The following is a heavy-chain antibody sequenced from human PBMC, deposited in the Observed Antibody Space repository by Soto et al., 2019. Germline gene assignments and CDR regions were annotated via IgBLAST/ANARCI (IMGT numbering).Heavy chain of an antibody. CDR1: GGSISSGGYY. CDR2: IYYSGST. Sequence: QVQLQESGPGLVKPSQTLSLTCTVSGGSISSGGYYWSWIRQHPGKGLEWIGYIYYSGSTYYNPXLKSGVTISVXXSXNXXALKLSSVTAADTAVYYCARVPWEYQHLRPGAFDIWGQGTMVTVSS. D-gene: IGHD2-2*01. V-gene: IGHV4-31*03. CDR3: ARVPWEYQHLRPGAFDI. J-gene: IGHJ3*02.